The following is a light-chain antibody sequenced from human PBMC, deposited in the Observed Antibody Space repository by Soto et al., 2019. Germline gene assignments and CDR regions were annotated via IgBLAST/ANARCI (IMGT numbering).Light chain of an antibody. CDR2: DAS. V-gene: IGKV3-11*01. CDR3: QQRSNWPRGGT. Sequence: EIVLTQSPATLSLSPGERATLSCRASQSVNSYLAWYQQKPGQAPRLLIYDASNRATGIPARFSGSGSGTDFTLTISSLEPEDFAVYYCQQRSNWPRGGTFGQGTRLEIK. CDR1: QSVNSY. J-gene: IGKJ5*01.